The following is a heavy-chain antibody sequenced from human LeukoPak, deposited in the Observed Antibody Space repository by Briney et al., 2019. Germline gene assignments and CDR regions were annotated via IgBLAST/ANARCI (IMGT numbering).Heavy chain of an antibody. CDR1: GGSISSYY. CDR3: ATDRYGDYTYGAFDI. J-gene: IGHJ3*02. Sequence: SETLSLTCTVSGGSISSYYWSWIRQPPGKGLEWIGYIYYSGSTNYNPSLKSRVTISVDTSKNQFSLKLSSVTAADTAVYYCATDRYGDYTYGAFDIWGQGTMVTVSS. D-gene: IGHD4-17*01. V-gene: IGHV4-59*12. CDR2: IYYSGST.